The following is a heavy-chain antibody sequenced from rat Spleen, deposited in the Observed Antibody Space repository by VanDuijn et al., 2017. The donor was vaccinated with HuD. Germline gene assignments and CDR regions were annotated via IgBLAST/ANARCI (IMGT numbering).Heavy chain of an antibody. CDR2: ITNASGRT. D-gene: IGHD1-2*01. CDR3: ASLNYYSSYWYFDF. V-gene: IGHV5-25*01. CDR1: GFTFSDYN. J-gene: IGHJ1*01. Sequence: EVQLVESGGGLVQPGRSMKLSCAASGFTFSDYNMAWVRQAPGKGLEWVASITNASGRTYYPDSVKGRFTISRDNAKNTQYLQMDSLRSEDTATYYCASLNYYSSYWYFDFWGPGTMVTVSS.